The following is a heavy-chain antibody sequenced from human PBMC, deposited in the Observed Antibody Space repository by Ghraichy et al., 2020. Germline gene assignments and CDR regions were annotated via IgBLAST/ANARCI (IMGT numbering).Heavy chain of an antibody. CDR2: ITGSGGNT. CDR1: GFIFSNYA. V-gene: IGHV3-23*01. D-gene: IGHD2-2*01. CDR3: ARDHWGGISTGCPSQHDC. J-gene: IGHJ4*02. Sequence: GGSLRLSCAASGFIFSNYALSWARQAPGKGLEWVSGITGSGGNTYYADSVKGRFTISRENSKNTLYLQRNSLRAEDTAIYYCARDHWGGISTGCPSQHDCWGQGTLVTVSS.